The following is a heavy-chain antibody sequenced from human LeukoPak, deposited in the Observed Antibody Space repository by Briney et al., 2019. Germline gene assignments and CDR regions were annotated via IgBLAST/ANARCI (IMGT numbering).Heavy chain of an antibody. CDR3: AGSWTSYYYDSSGQKEDY. Sequence: GGSLRLSCAASGFTFSDYYMSWIRQAPGKGLEWVSYISSSGSTIYYADSVKGRFTISRDNAKNSLYLQMNSLRAEDTAVYYCAGSWTSYYYDSSGQKEDYWGQGTLVTVSS. CDR2: ISSSGSTI. J-gene: IGHJ4*02. V-gene: IGHV3-11*04. CDR1: GFTFSDYY. D-gene: IGHD3-22*01.